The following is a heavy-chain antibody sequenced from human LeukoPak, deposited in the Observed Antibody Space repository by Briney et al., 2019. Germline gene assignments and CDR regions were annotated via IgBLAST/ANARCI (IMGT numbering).Heavy chain of an antibody. D-gene: IGHD1-14*01. CDR3: ARDRYFQY. Sequence: PGGSLRLSCAASGFTFSSNWMSWVRQAPGKGLEWVANIKEDGGEKYYVDSVKGRFTISRDNAENSLHLEMNSLRVEDTAVYYCARDRYFQYWGQGTLVTVSS. CDR2: IKEDGGEK. V-gene: IGHV3-7*01. J-gene: IGHJ1*01. CDR1: GFTFSSNW.